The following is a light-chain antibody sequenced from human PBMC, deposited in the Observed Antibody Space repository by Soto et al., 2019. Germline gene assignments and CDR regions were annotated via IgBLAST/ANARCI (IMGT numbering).Light chain of an antibody. J-gene: IGLJ2*01. CDR3: QSYDSVVV. CDR2: ENN. V-gene: IGLV6-57*03. CDR1: SGSIVSNF. Sequence: NFMLTQPHSVSESPGKTVTISCTRGSGSIVSNFVQWYQQRPGSAPTTVIYENNQRPSGVPDRFSGSIDSSSNSASLTISGLKTDDEADYYCQSYDSVVVFGGVTKVTVL.